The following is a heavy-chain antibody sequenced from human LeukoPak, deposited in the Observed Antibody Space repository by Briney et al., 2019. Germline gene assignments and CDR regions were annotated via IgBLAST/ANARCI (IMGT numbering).Heavy chain of an antibody. J-gene: IGHJ4*02. CDR2: ISSGSATT. D-gene: IGHD5-18*01. CDR3: AKARLDSYGYDY. CDR1: GFTFSTYA. Sequence: GGSLRLSCEASGFTFSTYAMNWVRQAPGKGLEWVSHISSGSATTFYADSVKGRFTISRDNTRNSLSLQMNSLRAEDTALYYCAKARLDSYGYDYWGQGTLVTVSS. V-gene: IGHV3-48*04.